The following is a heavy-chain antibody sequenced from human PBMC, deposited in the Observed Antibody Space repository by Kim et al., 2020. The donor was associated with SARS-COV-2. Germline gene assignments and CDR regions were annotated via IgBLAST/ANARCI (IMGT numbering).Heavy chain of an antibody. CDR3: ARDKFWSGYSTAYYYYYGMDV. V-gene: IGHV1-3*01. J-gene: IGHJ6*02. D-gene: IGHD3-3*01. CDR1: GYTFTSYA. Sequence: ASVKVSCKASGYTFTSYAMHWVRQAPGQRLEWMGWINAGNGNTKYSQKFQGRVTITRDTSASKAYMELSSLRSEDTAVYYCARDKFWSGYSTAYYYYYGMDVWGQGTTVTVSS. CDR2: INAGNGNT.